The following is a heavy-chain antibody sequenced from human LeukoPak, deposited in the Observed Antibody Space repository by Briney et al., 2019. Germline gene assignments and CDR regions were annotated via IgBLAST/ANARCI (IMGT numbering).Heavy chain of an antibody. CDR2: ISSSSSYI. J-gene: IGHJ6*02. CDR3: ARESEDYYYYYGTDV. V-gene: IGHV3-21*01. CDR1: GFTFSSYS. Sequence: GGSLRLSCAASGFTFSSYSMNWVRQAPGKGLEWVSSISSSSSYIYYADSVKGRFTISRDNAKNSLYLQMNSLRAEDTAVYYCARESEDYYYYYGTDVWGQGTTVTVSS.